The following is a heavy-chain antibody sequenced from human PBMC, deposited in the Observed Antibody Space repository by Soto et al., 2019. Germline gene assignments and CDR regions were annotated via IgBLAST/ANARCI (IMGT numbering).Heavy chain of an antibody. CDR3: AKDSRSSGYYYGMDV. Sequence: SLILSCASSGFPFSSYVMHLVRPAPGKGLEWVAVISYDGSNKYYADSVKGRFTISRDNSKNTLYLQMNSLRAEDTAVYYCAKDSRSSGYYYGMDVWGQGTTVTVSS. J-gene: IGHJ6*02. V-gene: IGHV3-30*18. CDR2: ISYDGSNK. D-gene: IGHD6-6*01. CDR1: GFPFSSYV.